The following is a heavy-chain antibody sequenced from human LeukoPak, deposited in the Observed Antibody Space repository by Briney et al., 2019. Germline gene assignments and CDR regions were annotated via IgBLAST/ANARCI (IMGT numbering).Heavy chain of an antibody. V-gene: IGHV3-23*01. CDR3: AKDLVGGYNHLNYYGMDV. CDR2: ICGGGVTT. J-gene: IGHJ6*02. D-gene: IGHD3-22*01. Sequence: PSVGSLRLSGVGSGFTSIPYALSWPREAPGKGLEGVSVICGGGVTTYYADSVKGRFTIPRDNSQHTLYLQMNSLRAEDEPVYYCAKDLVGGYNHLNYYGMDVWGQGTTVTVSS. CDR1: GFTSIPYA.